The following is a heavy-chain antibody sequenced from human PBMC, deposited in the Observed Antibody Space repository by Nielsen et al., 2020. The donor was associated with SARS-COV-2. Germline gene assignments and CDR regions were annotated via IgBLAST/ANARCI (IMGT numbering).Heavy chain of an antibody. V-gene: IGHV3-9*01. D-gene: IGHD2-2*01. J-gene: IGHJ4*02. CDR3: VSAGPAGY. CDR2: ISWNSGSI. Sequence: SLKISCAASGFTFDDYAMHWVRQAPGKGLEWVSGISWNSGSIGYADSVKGRFTISRGNAKNSLYLQMNSLRAEDTALYYCVSAGPAGYWGQGTLVTVSS. CDR1: GFTFDDYA.